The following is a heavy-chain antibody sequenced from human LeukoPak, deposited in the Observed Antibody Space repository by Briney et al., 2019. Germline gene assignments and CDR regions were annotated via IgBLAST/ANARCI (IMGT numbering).Heavy chain of an antibody. V-gene: IGHV4-59*01. J-gene: IGHJ4*02. Sequence: PSETLSLTCTVSSGSIINYYWSWIRQPPGKGLEWIGYVFYSGSTNYNPSLKSRVTISVDMSKNQFSLNLNSVTAADTAVYYCARNPMEEYFDSWGQGILVTVSS. D-gene: IGHD3-3*01. CDR2: VFYSGST. CDR3: ARNPMEEYFDS. CDR1: SGSIINYY.